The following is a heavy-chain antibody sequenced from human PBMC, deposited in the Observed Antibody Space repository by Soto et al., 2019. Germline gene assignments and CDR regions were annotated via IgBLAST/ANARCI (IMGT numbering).Heavy chain of an antibody. CDR2: INAATGAT. J-gene: IGHJ5*02. D-gene: IGHD1-26*01. CDR1: FETLHCIC. CDR3: VTKDVTRACCNVLDP. V-gene: IGHV1-3*01. Sequence: CKSSFETLHCICIHSLRQATGPRLAWMGWINAATGATNYSPKFQGRVTITRATSASTAYMELSSLRSEDTAGYYCVTKDVTRACCNVLDPW.